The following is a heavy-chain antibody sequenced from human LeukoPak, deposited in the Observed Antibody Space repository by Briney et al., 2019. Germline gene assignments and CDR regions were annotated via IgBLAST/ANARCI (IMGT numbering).Heavy chain of an antibody. CDR2: ISAYNGNT. D-gene: IGHD2/OR15-2a*01. CDR1: GYTFTSYG. CDR3: ARAGPVPDYLAYMDV. V-gene: IGHV1-18*01. Sequence: ASVKVSCKASGYTFTSYGISWVRQAPGQGLEWMGWISAYNGNTNYAQKLQGRVTMTTDTSTSTAYMELRSLRSDDTAVYYCARAGPVPDYLAYMDVWGKGTTVTVSS. J-gene: IGHJ6*03.